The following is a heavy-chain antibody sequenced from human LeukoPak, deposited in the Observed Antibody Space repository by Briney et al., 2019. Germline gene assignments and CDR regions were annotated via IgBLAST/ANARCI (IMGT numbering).Heavy chain of an antibody. Sequence: SETLSLTCTVSGGSLSSYYWSWIRQPPGKGLEWIGYIYYSGSAKYNPSLKSRVTISVDTSKNQFSLKLSSVTAGDTAVYYCAGRYRSGMDVWGQGTTVTVSS. V-gene: IGHV4-59*01. CDR3: AGRYRSGMDV. CDR2: IYYSGSA. CDR1: GGSLSSYY. D-gene: IGHD5-12*01. J-gene: IGHJ6*02.